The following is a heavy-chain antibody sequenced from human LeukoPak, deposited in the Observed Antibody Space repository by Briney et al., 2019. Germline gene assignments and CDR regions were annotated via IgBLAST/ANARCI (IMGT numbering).Heavy chain of an antibody. J-gene: IGHJ1*01. CDR2: INGSGGST. Sequence: GGSLRLSCAASGFTFSSYAMSWVRQAPGKGLEWVSAINGSGGSTYYADSVKGRFTISRDNSKNTLYLQMNSLRAEDTAVYYCAKDSDVGVGGDFQHWGQGTLVTVSA. V-gene: IGHV3-23*01. CDR3: AKDSDVGVGGDFQH. CDR1: GFTFSSYA. D-gene: IGHD6-19*01.